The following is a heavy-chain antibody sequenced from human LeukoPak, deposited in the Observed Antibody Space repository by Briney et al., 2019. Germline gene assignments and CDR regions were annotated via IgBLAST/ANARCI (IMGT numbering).Heavy chain of an antibody. CDR3: ARARIPILTGYHFDY. Sequence: PSETLSLTCTVSGGSISSGSYYWSWIRQPPGKGLEWIGYIYYSGSTNYNPSLKSRVTISVDTSKNQFSLKLSSVTAADTAVYYCARARIPILTGYHFDYWGQGTLVTVSS. CDR2: IYYSGST. V-gene: IGHV4-61*01. CDR1: GGSISSGSYY. J-gene: IGHJ4*02. D-gene: IGHD3-9*01.